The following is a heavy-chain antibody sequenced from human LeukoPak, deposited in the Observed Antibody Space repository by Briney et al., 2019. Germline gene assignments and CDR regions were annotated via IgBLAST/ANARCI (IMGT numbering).Heavy chain of an antibody. CDR3: ARDTAMKR. CDR2: IYYSGST. D-gene: IGHD5-18*01. Sequence: QPSETLSLTCTVSGASISSYYWSWIRQPPGKGLEWIGYIYYSGSTNYNPSLKSRVTISVDTSKNQFSLKLSSVTAADTAVYYCARDTAMKRWGQGTLVTVSS. CDR1: GASISSYY. V-gene: IGHV4-59*01. J-gene: IGHJ4*02.